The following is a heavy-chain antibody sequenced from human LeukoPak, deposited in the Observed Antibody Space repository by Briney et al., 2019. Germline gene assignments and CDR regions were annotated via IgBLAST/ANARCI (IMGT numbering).Heavy chain of an antibody. V-gene: IGHV5-51*01. CDR1: GFSFTSYW. J-gene: IGHJ6*02. CDR3: ARHGPLLEPPRGMDV. D-gene: IGHD1-1*01. CDR2: IYPGDSDT. Sequence: GESLQISCKGSGFSFTSYWIGWVRPMPGKGLGWMGIIYPGDSDTRYSPSFQGQVTISADKSISTAYLQWSSLKASDTAMYYCARHGPLLEPPRGMDVWGQGTTVTVSS.